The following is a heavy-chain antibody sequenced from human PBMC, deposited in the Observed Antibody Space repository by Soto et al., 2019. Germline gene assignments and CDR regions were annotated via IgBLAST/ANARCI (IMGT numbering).Heavy chain of an antibody. D-gene: IGHD1-1*01. CDR1: GGSISSGGTGSY. J-gene: IGHJ4*02. CDR2: IYYPGNT. CDR3: ASGHDAYKVRF. V-gene: IGHV4-31*03. Sequence: QVQLQESGPGLVKPSQTLSLTCTVSGGSISSGGTGSYWTWIRQLPGKGLEWIGYIYYPGNTYYTPSLKSRQTLSLDSPETQFSVKLTSVNAASTAVYFCASGHDAYKVRFGGQGTVVTVSS.